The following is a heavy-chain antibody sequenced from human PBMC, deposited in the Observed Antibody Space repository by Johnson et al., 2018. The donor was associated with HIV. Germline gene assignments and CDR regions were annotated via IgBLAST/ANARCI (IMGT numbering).Heavy chain of an antibody. Sequence: EVQLVESGGGLVKPGGSLRLSCAASGFTVSSNYMSWVRQAPGKGLEWVSVIYSGDTTYYADSVKGRFTISRDNSKNTLYLQMNSLRAEDTAVYYCARAYSYGAFDIWGLGTKVTVSS. CDR1: GFTVSSNY. CDR3: ARAYSYGAFDI. D-gene: IGHD5-18*01. V-gene: IGHV3-66*01. J-gene: IGHJ3*02. CDR2: IYSGDTT.